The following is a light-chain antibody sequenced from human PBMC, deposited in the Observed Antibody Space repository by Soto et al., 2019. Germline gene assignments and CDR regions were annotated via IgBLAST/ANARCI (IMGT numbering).Light chain of an antibody. J-gene: IGKJ4*01. V-gene: IGKV3-15*01. CDR1: QSVSTN. Sequence: EILMTQSPASLSVSPGENDTLSCRASQSVSTNLVWYQQKLGQSPRLLIYDASTRPTGIPARFGGMGSGTQFTLTITSLQSEDSAVYYCQQYHKWPPLTFGGGTKVEI. CDR3: QQYHKWPPLT. CDR2: DAS.